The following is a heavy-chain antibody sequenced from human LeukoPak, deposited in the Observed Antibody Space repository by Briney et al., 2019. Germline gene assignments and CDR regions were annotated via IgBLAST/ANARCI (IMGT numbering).Heavy chain of an antibody. J-gene: IGHJ4*02. Sequence: GGSLRLSCAASGNYWMHWVRQAPGKGLVWVSHINSDGSWTSYADSVKGRFTISRDNSKNTLYLQMNSLRAEDTAVYYCAKAPDRNYYDSSGYYYWDYFDYWGQGTLVTVSS. CDR2: INSDGSWT. D-gene: IGHD3-22*01. CDR3: AKAPDRNYYDSSGYYYWDYFDY. CDR1: GNYW. V-gene: IGHV3-74*01.